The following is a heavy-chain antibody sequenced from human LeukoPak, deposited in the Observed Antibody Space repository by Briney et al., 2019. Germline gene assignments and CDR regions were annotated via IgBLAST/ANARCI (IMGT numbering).Heavy chain of an antibody. V-gene: IGHV3-7*05. D-gene: IGHD6-19*01. J-gene: IGHJ4*02. CDR1: GFSFSSYE. CDR3: ASGRGWLIDH. Sequence: PGGSLRLSCEASGFSFSSYEMNWVRQAPGKGLEWVANIKQDGSEKNYVDSVKGRFTISRDNAKKSMYLQMRRLRDEDTAVYYCASGRGWLIDHWGQGTLVTVSS. CDR2: IKQDGSEK.